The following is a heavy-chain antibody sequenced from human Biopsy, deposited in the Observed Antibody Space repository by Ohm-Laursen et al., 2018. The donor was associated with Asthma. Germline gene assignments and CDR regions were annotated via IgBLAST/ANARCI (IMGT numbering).Heavy chain of an antibody. CDR2: ISYTGST. V-gene: IGHV4-39*01. CDR3: ARHSGNYYAQLNY. D-gene: IGHD1-26*01. J-gene: IGHJ4*02. Sequence: GTLSLTCPVSADSISSNNFYWGWIRQPPGKGLEWIATISYTGSTYYNPSLKSRVTISVDTPKNQFSLKLSSVTAADTAVYYCARHSGNYYAQLNYWSQGTLVTVSS. CDR1: ADSISSNNFY.